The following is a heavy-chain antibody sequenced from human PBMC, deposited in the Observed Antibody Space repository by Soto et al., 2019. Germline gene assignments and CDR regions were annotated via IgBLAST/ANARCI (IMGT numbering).Heavy chain of an antibody. CDR3: ARQAGYCTNGVCYAAGMDV. V-gene: IGHV4-4*07. J-gene: IGHJ6*02. Sequence: SSETLSLTCTVSGGSISGYYWSWIRQPAGKGLEWIGRIYTSGSTNYNPSLKSRVTMSVDTSKNQFSLKLSSVTAADTAVYYCARQAGYCTNGVCYAAGMDVWGQGTTVSVSS. CDR1: GGSISGYY. CDR2: IYTSGST. D-gene: IGHD2-8*01.